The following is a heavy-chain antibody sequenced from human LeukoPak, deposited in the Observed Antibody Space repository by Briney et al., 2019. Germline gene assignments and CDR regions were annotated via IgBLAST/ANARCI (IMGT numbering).Heavy chain of an antibody. V-gene: IGHV3-21*01. Sequence: GGSLRPSCAASGFTFSSYSMNWVRQAPGKGLEWVSSISSSSSYIYYADSVKGRFTISRDDAKNSLYLQMNSLRAEDTAVYYCARVANYYDFWSGKRSDAFDIWGQGTMVTVSS. D-gene: IGHD3-3*01. CDR1: GFTFSSYS. CDR2: ISSSSSYI. J-gene: IGHJ3*02. CDR3: ARVANYYDFWSGKRSDAFDI.